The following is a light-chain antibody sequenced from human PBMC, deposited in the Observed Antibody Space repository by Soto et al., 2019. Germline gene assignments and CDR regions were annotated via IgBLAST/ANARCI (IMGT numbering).Light chain of an antibody. Sequence: QSVLTQPASVSGSPLQSITISCTGTSSDIGGYNFVSWYQQHPGKAAKLMIYDVANRPSGVSNRFSGSKSGNTASLTISGLQAEDEADYYCCSYTSINNTLLFGTGTKVTVL. CDR1: SSDIGGYNF. J-gene: IGLJ1*01. V-gene: IGLV2-14*01. CDR2: DVA. CDR3: CSYTSINNTLL.